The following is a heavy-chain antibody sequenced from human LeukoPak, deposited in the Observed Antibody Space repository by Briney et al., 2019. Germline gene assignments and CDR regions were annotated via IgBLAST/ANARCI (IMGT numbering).Heavy chain of an antibody. CDR2: IYPGDSDT. CDR3: ARTGIAAAGYYYYYGMDV. D-gene: IGHD6-13*01. J-gene: IGHJ6*02. CDR1: GYRFTSYW. V-gene: IGHV5-51*01. Sequence: GGSLQISCKGSGYRFTSYWIGWVRQMPGKGLEWMGIIYPGDSDTRYSPSFQGQVTISADKSISTAYLQWSSLKASDTAMYYCARTGIAAAGYYYYYGMDVWGQGTTVTVTS.